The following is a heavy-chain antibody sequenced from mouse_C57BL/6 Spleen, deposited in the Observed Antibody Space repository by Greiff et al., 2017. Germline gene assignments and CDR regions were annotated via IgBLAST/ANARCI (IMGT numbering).Heavy chain of an antibody. CDR3: ARRGTLYYGDDGRYWYFDV. V-gene: IGHV1-52*01. D-gene: IGHD2-2*01. Sequence: QVQLKQPGAELVRPGSSVKLSCKASGYTFTSYWMHWVKQRPIQGLEWIGNIDPSDSETHYNQKFKDKATLTVDKSSSTAYMQLSSLTSEDSAVYYCARRGTLYYGDDGRYWYFDVWGTGTTVTVSS. CDR1: GYTFTSYW. J-gene: IGHJ1*03. CDR2: IDPSDSET.